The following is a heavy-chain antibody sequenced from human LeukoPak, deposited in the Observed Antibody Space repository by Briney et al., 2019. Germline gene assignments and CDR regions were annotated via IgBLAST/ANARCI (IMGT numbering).Heavy chain of an antibody. CDR3: ARGVAAPGSSKIWYNWNDVTRCWFDP. CDR2: INPNSGGT. D-gene: IGHD1-20*01. V-gene: IGHV1-2*04. Sequence: GASVKVSCKASGYTFTGYYMHWLRQAPGQGLEWMGWINPNSGGTNYAQKFQGWVTMTRDTSISTAYMELSRLRSDDTAVYYCARGVAAPGSSKIWYNWNDVTRCWFDPWGQGTLVTVSS. CDR1: GYTFTGYY. J-gene: IGHJ5*02.